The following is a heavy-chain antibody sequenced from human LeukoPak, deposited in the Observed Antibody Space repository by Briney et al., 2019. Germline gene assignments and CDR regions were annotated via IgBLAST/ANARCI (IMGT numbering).Heavy chain of an antibody. CDR2: INPSGGST. D-gene: IGHD2-2*01. CDR3: ARGGLLYSYQLPHRTFDY. CDR1: GYTFTSYY. V-gene: IGHV1-46*01. Sequence: ASVKVSCKASGYTFTSYYMHWVRQAPGQGLEWMGIINPSGGSTSYAQKFQGRVTMTRDTSTSTVYMELSSLRSEDTAVYYCARGGLLYSYQLPHRTFDYWGQGTLVTVSS. J-gene: IGHJ4*02.